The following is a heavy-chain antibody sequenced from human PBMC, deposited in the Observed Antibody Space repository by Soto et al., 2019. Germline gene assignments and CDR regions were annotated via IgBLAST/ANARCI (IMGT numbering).Heavy chain of an antibody. CDR3: ARTYYYGSGSYPLNWFDP. V-gene: IGHV1-69*02. CDR1: GGTFSSYT. D-gene: IGHD3-10*01. CDR2: IIPILGIA. Sequence: SVKVSCKASGGTFSSYTISWVRQAPGQGLEWMGRIIPILGIANYAQKFQGRVTITADKSTSTAYMELSSLRSEDTAVYYCARTYYYGSGSYPLNWFDPWGQGTLVTVSS. J-gene: IGHJ5*02.